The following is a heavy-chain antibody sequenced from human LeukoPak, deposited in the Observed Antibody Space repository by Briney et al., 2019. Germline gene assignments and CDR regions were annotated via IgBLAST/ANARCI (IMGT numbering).Heavy chain of an antibody. CDR3: ARDERRGWFEY. J-gene: IGHJ5*01. V-gene: IGHV4-39*07. CDR2: IYYSGST. Sequence: SETLSLTCTVSGGSISSSSYYWGWIRQPPGKGLEWIGSIYYSGSTYYNPSLKSRVTISVDTSKNQFSLKLSSVTAADTAIYYCARDERRGWFEYWGQGTLVTVSA. CDR1: GGSISSSSYY.